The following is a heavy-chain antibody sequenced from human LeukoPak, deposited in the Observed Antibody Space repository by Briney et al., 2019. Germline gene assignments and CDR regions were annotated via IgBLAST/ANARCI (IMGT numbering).Heavy chain of an antibody. V-gene: IGHV1-46*01. Sequence: GASVKVSCKASGYTFTSYYMHWVRQAPGQGLEWMGIINPSGGSTSYAQKFQGRVTMTRDTSTSTVNMELSSLRSEDTAVYYCARERWLQSHPLSTPYGMDVWGQGTTVTVSS. D-gene: IGHD5-12*01. CDR2: INPSGGST. CDR3: ARERWLQSHPLSTPYGMDV. CDR1: GYTFTSYY. J-gene: IGHJ6*02.